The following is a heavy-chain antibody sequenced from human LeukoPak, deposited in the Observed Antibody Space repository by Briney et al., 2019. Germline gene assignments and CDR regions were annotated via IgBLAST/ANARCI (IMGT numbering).Heavy chain of an antibody. Sequence: GASVNVSCKASGGTFSSYAISWVRQAPGQGLEWMGGIIPIFGTANYAQKFQGRVTITADESTSTAYMELSSLRSEDTAVYYCARDPGSGGHYYYYGMDVWGQGTTVTVSS. CDR3: ARDPGSGGHYYYYGMDV. CDR1: GGTFSSYA. CDR2: IIPIFGTA. D-gene: IGHD6-19*01. V-gene: IGHV1-69*13. J-gene: IGHJ6*02.